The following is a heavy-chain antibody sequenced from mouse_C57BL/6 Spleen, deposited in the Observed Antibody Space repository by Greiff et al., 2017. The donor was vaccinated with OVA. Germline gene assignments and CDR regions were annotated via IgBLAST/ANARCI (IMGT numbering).Heavy chain of an antibody. CDR3: ARRLGSSPYYYAMDY. CDR1: GFTFSDYG. CDR2: ISNLAYSI. V-gene: IGHV5-15*04. D-gene: IGHD1-1*01. J-gene: IGHJ4*01. Sequence: EVKLVESGGGLVQPGGSLKLSCAASGFTFSDYGMAWVRQAPRKGPEWVAFISNLAYSIYYADTVTGRFTISRENAKNTLYLEMSSLRSEDTAMYYCARRLGSSPYYYAMDYWGQGTSVTVSS.